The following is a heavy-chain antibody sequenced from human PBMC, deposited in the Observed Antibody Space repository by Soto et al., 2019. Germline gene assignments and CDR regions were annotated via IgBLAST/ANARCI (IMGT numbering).Heavy chain of an antibody. CDR3: ARDRYGPTSAFDI. D-gene: IGHD3-9*01. CDR1: GFTFSDYY. J-gene: IGHJ3*02. CDR2: ISSSGSTI. V-gene: IGHV3-11*01. Sequence: TGGSLRLSCAASGFTFSDYYMSWIRQAPGKGLEWVSYISSSGSTIYYADSVKGRFTISRDNAKNSLYLQMNSLRAEDTAVYYCARDRYGPTSAFDIWGQGTMVTVSS.